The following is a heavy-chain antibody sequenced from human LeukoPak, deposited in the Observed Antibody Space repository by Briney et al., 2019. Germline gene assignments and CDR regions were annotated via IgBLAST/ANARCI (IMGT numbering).Heavy chain of an antibody. Sequence: PGGSLRLSCAASGFTFSSYSMNWVRQAPGKGLEWVSSISSSSSYIYYADSVKGRFTISRDNAKNSLYLQMNSLRAEDTAVYYCARETFGIAAAGILVSDAFDIWGQGTMVTVSS. CDR1: GFTFSSYS. J-gene: IGHJ3*02. V-gene: IGHV3-21*01. D-gene: IGHD6-13*01. CDR3: ARETFGIAAAGILVSDAFDI. CDR2: ISSSSSYI.